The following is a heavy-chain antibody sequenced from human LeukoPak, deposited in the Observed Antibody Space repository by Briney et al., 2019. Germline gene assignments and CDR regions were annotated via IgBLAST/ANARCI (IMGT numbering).Heavy chain of an antibody. J-gene: IGHJ4*02. CDR2: IRSKAYGGTT. V-gene: IGHV3-49*03. CDR1: GFTFGDYA. Sequence: GGSLRLSCTASGFTFGDYAMSWFRQAPGKGLEWVGFIRSKAYGGTTEYAASVKGRFTISRDDSKSIAYLQMNSLKTEDTAVYYYTRALGYCSSTSCYGGFDHWGQGTLVTVSS. CDR3: TRALGYCSSTSCYGGFDH. D-gene: IGHD2-2*01.